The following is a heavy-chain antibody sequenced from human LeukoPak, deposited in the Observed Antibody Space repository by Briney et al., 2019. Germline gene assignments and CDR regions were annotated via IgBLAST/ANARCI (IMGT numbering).Heavy chain of an antibody. V-gene: IGHV4-59*08. J-gene: IGHJ4*02. D-gene: IGHD1-14*01. Sequence: SETLSLTCTVSGGSISSYYWGWIRQPPGKGLEWIGYNYYSGSTNYNPSLKSRVTISVDTSKNQFSLKLSSVTAADTAVYYCARAAGHQNPYFDYWGQRTLVTVSS. CDR2: NYYSGST. CDR3: ARAAGHQNPYFDY. CDR1: GGSISSYY.